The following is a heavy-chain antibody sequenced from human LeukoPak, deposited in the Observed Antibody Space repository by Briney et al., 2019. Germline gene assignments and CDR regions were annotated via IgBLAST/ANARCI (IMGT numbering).Heavy chain of an antibody. D-gene: IGHD6-19*01. CDR1: GFTFSSYG. V-gene: IGHV3-30*02. CDR3: AKDGIGAGWYGDF. Sequence: PGGSLRLSCAASGFTFSSYGMHWVRQAPGKGLEWVAFIRYDGSNKYYADSMKGRFTISRDNSKNTLYLQMDSLRAEDTAVCYWAKDGIGAGWYGDFWGQGTLVTVSS. CDR2: IRYDGSNK. J-gene: IGHJ4*02.